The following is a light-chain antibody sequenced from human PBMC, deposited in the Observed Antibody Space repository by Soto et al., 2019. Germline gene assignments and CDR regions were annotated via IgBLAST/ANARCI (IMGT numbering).Light chain of an antibody. CDR2: GAS. CDR1: QNVDSNY. CDR3: QQYGSLSWT. Sequence: EIVLTHSPGTLPLSAVERATVACSASQNVDSNYLAWYQQKPGQAPRIIIFGASGRATGIPDRFSGSGSGTDFTLTISRLEPEDFAVYYCQQYGSLSWTFGQGTKVDIK. V-gene: IGKV3-20*01. J-gene: IGKJ1*01.